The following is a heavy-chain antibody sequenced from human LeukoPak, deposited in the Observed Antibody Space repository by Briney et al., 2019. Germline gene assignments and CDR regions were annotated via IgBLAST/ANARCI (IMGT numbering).Heavy chain of an antibody. CDR3: ARLSGSGDSYGLLFEY. Sequence: SETLSLTCTVSGGSISSSSYYWGWIRQPPGKGLEWIGSNYYNGSTYYNPSLKSRVTISVDTSKNQYSLKLSSVTAADTAVYYCARLSGSGDSYGLLFEYWGQGTLVTVSS. CDR1: GGSISSSSYY. J-gene: IGHJ4*02. D-gene: IGHD5-18*01. V-gene: IGHV4-39*01. CDR2: NYYNGST.